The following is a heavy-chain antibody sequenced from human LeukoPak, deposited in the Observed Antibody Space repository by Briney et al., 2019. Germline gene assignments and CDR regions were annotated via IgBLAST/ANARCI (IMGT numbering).Heavy chain of an antibody. Sequence: GGSLRLSCAASGFTFSGSSMNWVRQAPGKGLEWVSSISTSSTYIYYADSLMGRFTISRDNAKNSLYLHMSSLRAEDTAVYYCARGGSGLDYWGQGTLVTVSS. D-gene: IGHD3-16*01. CDR2: ISTSSTYI. V-gene: IGHV3-21*01. CDR3: ARGGSGLDY. CDR1: GFTFSGSS. J-gene: IGHJ4*02.